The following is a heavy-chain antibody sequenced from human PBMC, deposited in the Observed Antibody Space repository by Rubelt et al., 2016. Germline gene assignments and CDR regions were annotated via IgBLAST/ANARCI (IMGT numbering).Heavy chain of an antibody. CDR2: IYYSGST. CDR1: GGPISSSTYY. Sequence: QLQLQESGPGLVKPSETLSLTCTVSGGPISSSTYYWGWIRQPPGKGLEWIGYIYYSGSTYYNPSLKSRVNVSVNTSKNQFSLKLSSVTAVDTAVYYCARIRSFYYGMDVWGQGTTVTVSS. CDR3: ARIRSFYYGMDV. J-gene: IGHJ6*02. D-gene: IGHD2-15*01. V-gene: IGHV4-39*07.